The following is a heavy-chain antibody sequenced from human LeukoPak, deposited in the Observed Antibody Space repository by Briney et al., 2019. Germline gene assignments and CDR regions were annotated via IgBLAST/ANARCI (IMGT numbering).Heavy chain of an antibody. J-gene: IGHJ4*02. V-gene: IGHV4-59*01. D-gene: IGHD6-13*01. CDR2: IYDSGST. CDR3: ASGSWAYYFDY. Sequence: SETLSLTCTVSGGSISGYYWSWIRQPPGKGLEWIGYIYDSGSTNCNPSLKSRVSIALDTSKNQFSLNLSSVTAADTAVYYCASGSWAYYFDYWGQGTLVTVSS. CDR1: GGSISGYY.